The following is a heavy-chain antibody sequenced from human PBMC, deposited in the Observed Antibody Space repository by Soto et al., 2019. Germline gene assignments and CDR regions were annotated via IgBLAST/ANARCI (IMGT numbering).Heavy chain of an antibody. D-gene: IGHD6-25*01. CDR3: ARDPSGPVDY. Sequence: QVQLVESGGGVVQPGRSLRLSCAASGFTFSSYAMHWVRQAPGKGLEWVAVISYDGSNKYYADSVKGRFTISRDNSKNTLYLQMNSLRAEDTAVYYCARDPSGPVDYWGQGTLVTVSS. CDR1: GFTFSSYA. CDR2: ISYDGSNK. V-gene: IGHV3-30-3*01. J-gene: IGHJ4*02.